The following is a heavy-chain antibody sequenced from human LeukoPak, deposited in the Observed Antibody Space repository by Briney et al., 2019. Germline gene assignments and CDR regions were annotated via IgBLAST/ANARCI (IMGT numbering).Heavy chain of an antibody. V-gene: IGHV3-7*01. J-gene: IGHJ6*03. CDR2: IKQDGSEK. CDR3: VRAAAAAGVGCYHYYMDV. D-gene: IGHD6-13*01. CDR1: RFTFSSYW. Sequence: PGGSLRLSCVASRFTFSSYWMSWVRQAPGKGLEWVANIKQDGSEKHYVDSVKGRFTISRDNAKNSLYLQMNSLRAEDTAVYYCVRAAAAAGVGCYHYYMDVWGKGTTVIVSS.